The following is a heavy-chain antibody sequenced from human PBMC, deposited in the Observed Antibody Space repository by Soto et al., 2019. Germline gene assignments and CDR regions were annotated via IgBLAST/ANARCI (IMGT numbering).Heavy chain of an antibody. Sequence: SVKVSCKATRCTFSSYALRWVRQAPAQGAEWMGGLIPIFGTENDEQKFQGRVTTTADKSTSTAYMEMSSLRSENTAVYYCARAPPGGYCSSTSCLTHYYYYGMDVWGQGTTVTVSS. CDR2: LIPIFGTE. V-gene: IGHV1-69*06. CDR3: ARAPPGGYCSSTSCLTHYYYYGMDV. J-gene: IGHJ6*02. D-gene: IGHD2-2*01. CDR1: RCTFSSYA.